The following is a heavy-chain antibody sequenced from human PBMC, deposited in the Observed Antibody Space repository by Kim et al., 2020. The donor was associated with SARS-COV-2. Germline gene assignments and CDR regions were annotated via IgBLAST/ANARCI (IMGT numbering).Heavy chain of an antibody. CDR3: ARAPKNYGTFDY. Sequence: YNNPSLKSRVTISVDTSKNQFSLKLSSVTAAGTAVYYCARAPKNYGTFDYWGQGTLVTVSS. J-gene: IGHJ4*02. D-gene: IGHD4-17*01. V-gene: IGHV4-31*02.